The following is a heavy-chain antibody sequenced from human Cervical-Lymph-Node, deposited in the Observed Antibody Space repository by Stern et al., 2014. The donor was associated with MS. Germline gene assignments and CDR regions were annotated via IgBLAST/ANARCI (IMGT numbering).Heavy chain of an antibody. V-gene: IGHV2-70*04. D-gene: IGHD5-18*01. J-gene: IGHJ6*02. CDR3: ARMFVPFGSIQPWSPANYYYGMDV. CDR1: GFSLISSGMC. CDR2: IDWDDDK. Sequence: QITLKESGPALVKPTQTLTLTCTFSGFSLISSGMCVTWIRQPPGKALEWLARIDWDDDKFYSTSLKTRLTISKDTSKNQVVLTMTNMDPVDTATYYCARMFVPFGSIQPWSPANYYYGMDVWGQGTTVTVSS.